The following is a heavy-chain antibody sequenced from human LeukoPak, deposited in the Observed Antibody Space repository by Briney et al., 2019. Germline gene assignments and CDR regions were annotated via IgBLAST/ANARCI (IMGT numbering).Heavy chain of an antibody. J-gene: IGHJ4*02. CDR1: GYTFTGYY. D-gene: IGHD3-10*01. CDR3: ARDRRYHGSGSYYEY. CDR2: INPNSGGT. Sequence: ASVKVSCKASGYTFTGYYMHWVRQAPGQGLEWMGWINPNSGGTNYAQKFQGRVTMTRDTSISTAYMELSRLRSDDTAVYYCARDRRYHGSGSYYEYWGQGTLVTVSS. V-gene: IGHV1-2*02.